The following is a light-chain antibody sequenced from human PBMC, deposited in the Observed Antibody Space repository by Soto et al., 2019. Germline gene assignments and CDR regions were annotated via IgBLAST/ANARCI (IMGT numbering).Light chain of an antibody. CDR3: SSYADSNNFV. CDR2: EVT. J-gene: IGLJ1*01. Sequence: QSVLTQPPSASGIPGQSVTISCTGTSSDVGYYDYVSWYQQHPGKAPKLVIYEVTKRPSGVPDRVSASKSGNTAFLTVSGLRAEDEADYYCSSYADSNNFVFGSGTKV. V-gene: IGLV2-8*01. CDR1: SSDVGYYDY.